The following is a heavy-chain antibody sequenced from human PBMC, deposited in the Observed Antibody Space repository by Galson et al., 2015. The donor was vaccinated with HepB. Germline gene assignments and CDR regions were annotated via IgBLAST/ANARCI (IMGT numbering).Heavy chain of an antibody. D-gene: IGHD6-25*01. J-gene: IGHJ4*02. V-gene: IGHV3-30*04. CDR3: AEGGSGGPSDY. CDR1: GLTFSSYV. CDR2: ITYDGRNG. Sequence: SLRLSCAASGLTFSSYVMNWVRQAPGKGLEWVAAITYDGRNGYYADSVKGRFTISRDNSKNMLYLQMNSLRPEDTSVYYCAEGGSGGPSDYWGQGTLVTVST.